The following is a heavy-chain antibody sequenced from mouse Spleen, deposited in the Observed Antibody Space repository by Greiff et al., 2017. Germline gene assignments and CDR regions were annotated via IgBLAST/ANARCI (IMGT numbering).Heavy chain of an antibody. CDR2: ISDGGSYT. D-gene: IGHD2-1*01. V-gene: IGHV5-4*01. J-gene: IGHJ3*01. Sequence: EVQLVESGGGLVKPGGSLKLSCAASGFTFSSYAMSWVRQTPEKRLEWVATISDGGSYTYYPDNVKGRFTISRDNAKNNLYLQMSHLKSEDTAMYYCARGDGNYVWFAYWGQGTLVTVSA. CDR1: GFTFSSYA. CDR3: ARGDGNYVWFAY.